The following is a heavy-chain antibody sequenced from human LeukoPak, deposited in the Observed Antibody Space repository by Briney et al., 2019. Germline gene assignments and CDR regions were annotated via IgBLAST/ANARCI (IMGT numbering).Heavy chain of an antibody. J-gene: IGHJ2*01. Sequence: ASVKVSCKASGYTFTSYGISWVRQAPGQGLEWMGWISAYNGNTNYAQKLQGRVTMTTDTSTSTAYMELRSLRSDDTAVYYCATLYCSSTSCPGGWYFDLWGRGTLVTVSS. CDR2: ISAYNGNT. CDR1: GYTFTSYG. CDR3: ATLYCSSTSCPGGWYFDL. D-gene: IGHD2-2*01. V-gene: IGHV1-18*01.